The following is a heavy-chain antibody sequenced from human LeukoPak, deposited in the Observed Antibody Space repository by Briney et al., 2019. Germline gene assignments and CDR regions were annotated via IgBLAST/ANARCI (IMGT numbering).Heavy chain of an antibody. Sequence: VSVKVSCKASGYRFASYGFSWVRQAPGQGLEWMGWISVYNGNTNYAQKFQGRVTMTTDTSTSTAYMELRSLRSDDTAVYYCAREGDIYGHYSYYYMDVWGKGTTVTVSS. CDR3: AREGDIYGHYSYYYMDV. CDR2: ISVYNGNT. D-gene: IGHD5-18*01. CDR1: GYRFASYG. V-gene: IGHV1-18*01. J-gene: IGHJ6*03.